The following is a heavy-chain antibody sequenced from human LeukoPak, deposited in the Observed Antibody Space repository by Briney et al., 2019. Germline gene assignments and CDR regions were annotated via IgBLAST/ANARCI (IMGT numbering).Heavy chain of an antibody. V-gene: IGHV4-61*02. J-gene: IGHJ4*02. CDR1: GGSISSGSYY. D-gene: IGHD3-10*01. Sequence: SETLSLTCTVSGGSISSGSYYWSWIRQPAGKGLEWIGRIYTSGSTNYNPSLKSRVTISVDTSKNQFSLKLSSVTAADTAVYYCATMSGDFDYWGQRTLVTFSS. CDR2: IYTSGST. CDR3: ATMSGDFDY.